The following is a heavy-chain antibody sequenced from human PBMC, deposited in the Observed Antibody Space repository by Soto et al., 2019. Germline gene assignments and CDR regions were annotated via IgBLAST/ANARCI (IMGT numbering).Heavy chain of an antibody. V-gene: IGHV4-59*01. Sequence: SETLSLTCTVSGGSISSYYWSWIRQPPGKGLEWIGYIYYSGSTNYNPSLKSRVTISVDTSKNQFSLKLSSVTAADTAVYYCARESFYDILTGYYPYYYYYMDVWGKGTTVTVSS. J-gene: IGHJ6*03. CDR1: GGSISSYY. D-gene: IGHD3-9*01. CDR3: ARESFYDILTGYYPYYYYYMDV. CDR2: IYYSGST.